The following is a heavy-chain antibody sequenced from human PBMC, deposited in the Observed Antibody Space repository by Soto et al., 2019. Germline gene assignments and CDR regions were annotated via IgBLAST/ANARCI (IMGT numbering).Heavy chain of an antibody. CDR2: IYYSGST. J-gene: IGHJ6*02. CDR1: GGSISSYY. D-gene: IGHD3-10*01. V-gene: IGHV4-59*08. Sequence: SETLSLTCTVSGGSISSYYWSWIRQPPGKGLEWIGYIYYSGSTNYNPSLKSRVTISVDTSKNQFSLKLSSVTAADTAVYYCAWVVGSGSYYYYYYGMDVWGQGTTVTVSS. CDR3: AWVVGSGSYYYYYYGMDV.